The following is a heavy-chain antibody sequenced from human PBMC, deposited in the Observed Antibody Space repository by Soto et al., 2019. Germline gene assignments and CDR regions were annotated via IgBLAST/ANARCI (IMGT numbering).Heavy chain of an antibody. CDR2: IYYSGST. CDR1: GGSISISSCY. CDR3: ARTGYCGGDCPYYFDY. V-gene: IGHV4-39*01. D-gene: IGHD2-21*02. Sequence: SETLSLTCTVSGGSISISSCYWGWIRQPPGKWLEWIVSIYYSGSTYYNPSLKSRVTISVDTSKNQFSLKLSSVTAADTAVYYCARTGYCGGDCPYYFDYWGQGTLVTVSS. J-gene: IGHJ4*02.